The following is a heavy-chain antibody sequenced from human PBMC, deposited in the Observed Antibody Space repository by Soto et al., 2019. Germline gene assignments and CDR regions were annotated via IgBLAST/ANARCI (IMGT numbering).Heavy chain of an antibody. CDR2: VSARGDST. CDR1: GFTFSNYA. CDR3: AKRTLTAPFPFDY. Sequence: EVQVLESGGGLVQPGGSLRLSCAASGFTFSNYAMAWVRQAPGKGLEWVSVVSARGDSTNYADSVKGRFSISRDNSKNSLYLQMNSLRAEDTAVYYCAKRTLTAPFPFDYCGPGTLVTVSS. J-gene: IGHJ4*02. V-gene: IGHV3-23*01.